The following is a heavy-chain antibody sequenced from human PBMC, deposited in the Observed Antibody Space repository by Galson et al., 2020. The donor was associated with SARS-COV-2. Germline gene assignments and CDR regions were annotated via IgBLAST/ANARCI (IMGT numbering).Heavy chain of an antibody. CDR1: GGSISSGSYY. V-gene: IGHV4-61*02. CDR2: IYTGVNT. Sequence: SETLSLTCTVSGGSISSGSYYWSWIRQPAGKGLEWIGRIYTGVNTNYNPSLKSRVTISVDTSKNQFSLKLSSVTAADTAVYYCARESRGDLYFDHWGQGTLVTVSS. D-gene: IGHD3-10*01. CDR3: ARESRGDLYFDH. J-gene: IGHJ4*02.